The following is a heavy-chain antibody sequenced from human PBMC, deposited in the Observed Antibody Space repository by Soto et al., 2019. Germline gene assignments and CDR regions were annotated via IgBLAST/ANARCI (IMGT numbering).Heavy chain of an antibody. Sequence: GGSLRLSCAASGFTFSSYGMHWVRQAPGKGLEWVAVIWYDGSNKYYVDSVKGRFTISRDNSKNTLYLQMNSLRAEDTAVYYCARSITMIVVALAYGMDVWGQGTTVTVS. D-gene: IGHD3-22*01. V-gene: IGHV3-33*01. CDR3: ARSITMIVVALAYGMDV. J-gene: IGHJ6*02. CDR1: GFTFSSYG. CDR2: IWYDGSNK.